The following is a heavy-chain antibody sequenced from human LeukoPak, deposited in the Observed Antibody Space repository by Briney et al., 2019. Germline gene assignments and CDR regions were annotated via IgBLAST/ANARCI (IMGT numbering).Heavy chain of an antibody. CDR2: IKQDGSEK. Sequence: GGSLRLSCAASGFTFSSYWMSWVRQAPGKGLEWVANIKQDGSEKYYVDSVKGRLTISRDNAKNSLYLQMNSLRAEDTAVYYCARATRSSGWYTGFDYWGQGTLVTVSS. J-gene: IGHJ4*02. CDR3: ARATRSSGWYTGFDY. V-gene: IGHV3-7*01. CDR1: GFTFSSYW. D-gene: IGHD6-19*01.